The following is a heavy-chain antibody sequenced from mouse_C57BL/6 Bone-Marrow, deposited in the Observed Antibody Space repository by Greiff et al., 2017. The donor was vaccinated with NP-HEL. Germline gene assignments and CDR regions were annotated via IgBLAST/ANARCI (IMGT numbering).Heavy chain of an antibody. V-gene: IGHV1-72*01. CDR2: IDPNSGGT. Sequence: VQLQESGAELVKPGASVKLSCTASGYTFTNYWMHWVKQRPGRGLEWIGRIDPNSGGTKYNEKVKGKATLTVDKPSSTAYMQLISLTSEDSAVYYCARYYYGGGYFDYWGQGTTLTVSS. CDR3: ARYYYGGGYFDY. CDR1: GYTFTNYW. J-gene: IGHJ2*01. D-gene: IGHD1-1*01.